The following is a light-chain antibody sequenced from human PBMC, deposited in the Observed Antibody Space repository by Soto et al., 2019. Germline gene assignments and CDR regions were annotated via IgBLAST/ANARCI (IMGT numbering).Light chain of an antibody. CDR1: QSISSY. CDR3: QQSYSTIWT. J-gene: IGKJ1*01. Sequence: DIQMTQSPSSLSASVGDRVTITCRASQSISSYLNWYQQKPGKAPKLLTYAASSLQSGVPSRFSGSGSGTDFTLTISSLQPEDFATYYCQQSYSTIWTFGQGTKVDIK. V-gene: IGKV1-39*01. CDR2: AAS.